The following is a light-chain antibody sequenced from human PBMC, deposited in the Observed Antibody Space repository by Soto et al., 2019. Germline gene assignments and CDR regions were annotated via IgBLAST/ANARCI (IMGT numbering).Light chain of an antibody. Sequence: EIVLTQSPGTLSLSPGERATLSCRASPSVSSSYLAWYQQKPGQAPRLLIYGTSSRATGIPDRFSGSGSGTDFTLTISRLEPEYCAVYYCQQYGTSPLTFGGGTKVEIK. V-gene: IGKV3-20*01. J-gene: IGKJ4*01. CDR2: GTS. CDR1: PSVSSSY. CDR3: QQYGTSPLT.